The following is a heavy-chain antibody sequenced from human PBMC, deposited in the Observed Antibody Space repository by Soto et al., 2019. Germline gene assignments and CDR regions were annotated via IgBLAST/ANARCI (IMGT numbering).Heavy chain of an antibody. J-gene: IGHJ6*02. CDR3: ARDKRHSGSGTPSYYYYGMDV. V-gene: IGHV1-46*03. CDR1: GYTFTSYY. D-gene: IGHD5-12*01. Sequence: GASVKVSCKASGYTFTSYYMHWVRQAPGQGLEWMGIINPSGGSTSYAQKFQGRVTMTRDTSTSTVYMELSSLRSEDTAVYYCARDKRHSGSGTPSYYYYGMDVWGQGTTVTVSS. CDR2: INPSGGST.